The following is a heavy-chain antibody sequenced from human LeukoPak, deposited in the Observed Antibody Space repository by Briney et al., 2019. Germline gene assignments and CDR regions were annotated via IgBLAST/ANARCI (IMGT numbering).Heavy chain of an antibody. CDR1: GGSFSGYY. CDR3: ARARGVISY. V-gene: IGHV4-34*01. D-gene: IGHD3-10*01. J-gene: IGHJ4*02. Sequence: SETLSLTCAVYGGSFSGYYWSLIRQPPGKGLEWIGEINHSGSTNYNPSLKSRVTISVDTSKNQFSLKLSSVTAADTAVYYCARARGVISYWGQGTLVTVSS. CDR2: INHSGST.